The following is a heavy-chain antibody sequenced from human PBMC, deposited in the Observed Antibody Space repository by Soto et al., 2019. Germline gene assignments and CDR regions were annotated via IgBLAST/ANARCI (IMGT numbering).Heavy chain of an antibody. Sequence: XGSLRVSCVASEFTVSSYSMSWVRQAPGKGLEWVSASSGNDDSTYYADSVKGRCIISRDNSKNTLDLQMNSLRAQDTAVYYCAQDLRKSGVFVFDHWGQGTLVTVSS. CDR1: EFTVSSYS. V-gene: IGHV3-23*01. CDR2: SSGNDDST. CDR3: AQDLRKSGVFVFDH. J-gene: IGHJ4*02. D-gene: IGHD3-16*01.